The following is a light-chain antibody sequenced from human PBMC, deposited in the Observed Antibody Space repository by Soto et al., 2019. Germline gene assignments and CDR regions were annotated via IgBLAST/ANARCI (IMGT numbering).Light chain of an antibody. CDR1: SSDVGGYNY. CDR3: CSYAGSYTIYV. J-gene: IGLJ1*01. CDR2: DVS. Sequence: QSALTQPRSVSGSPGQSVTISCTGTSSDVGGYNYVSWYQQHPGKAPKHMIYDVSKRPSGVADRFSGYNSGNTASLPISGLQAEDEADYYCCSYAGSYTIYVFGTGTKVTVL. V-gene: IGLV2-11*01.